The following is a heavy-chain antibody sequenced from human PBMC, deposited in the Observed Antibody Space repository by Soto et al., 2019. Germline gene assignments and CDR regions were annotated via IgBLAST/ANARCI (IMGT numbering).Heavy chain of an antibody. CDR3: ARDISGGNTFDY. J-gene: IGHJ4*02. CDR1: GFTFSSYD. D-gene: IGHD2-15*01. V-gene: IGHV3-30-3*01. CDR2: ISYDGSNK. Sequence: QVQLVESGGGVVQPGRSLRLSCAGSGFTFSSYDMHWVRPATGTGLESVAVISYDGSNKYYADSVKGRITISRYNSKNPLYLQMNSLRAEDTAVYYCARDISGGNTFDYWGQVTLVTVSS.